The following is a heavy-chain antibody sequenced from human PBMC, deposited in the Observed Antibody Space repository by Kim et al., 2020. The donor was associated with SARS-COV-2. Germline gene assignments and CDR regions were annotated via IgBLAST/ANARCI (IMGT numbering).Heavy chain of an antibody. Sequence: GSLRLSCAASGFPFSRYAMSWVRQAPGEGLEWVSGISGSGTRTYYGDSVKGRCSISRDNARNTVTLQMNSLRAEDTAVYYCAKDSGNDFGDQLDCWGQGTLVTVSS. CDR1: GFPFSRYA. D-gene: IGHD4-17*01. V-gene: IGHV3-23*02. J-gene: IGHJ4*02. CDR3: AKDSGNDFGDQLDC. CDR2: ISGSGTRT.